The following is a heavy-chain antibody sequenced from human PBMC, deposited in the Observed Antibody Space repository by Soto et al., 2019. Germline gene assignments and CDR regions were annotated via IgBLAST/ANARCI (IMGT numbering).Heavy chain of an antibody. CDR3: ARGRYRDLQYSFDY. CDR1: GGSFSGYY. D-gene: IGHD4-17*01. Sequence: QVQLQQWGAGLLKPSETLSLTCAVYGGSFSGYYWSWIRQPPGKGLEWIGEINHSGSTNYNPSLKSRATLSVHTSKNQFALKLSSVTAADTAVYYCARGRYRDLQYSFDYWGPGTLVTVSS. V-gene: IGHV4-34*01. J-gene: IGHJ4*02. CDR2: INHSGST.